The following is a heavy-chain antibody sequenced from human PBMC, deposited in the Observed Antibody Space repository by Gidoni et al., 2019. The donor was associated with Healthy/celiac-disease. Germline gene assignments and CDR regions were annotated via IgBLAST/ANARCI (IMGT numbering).Heavy chain of an antibody. CDR1: GGSISSYY. CDR3: ASGEYYYGSGSMDV. Sequence: QVQLQESGPGLVKPSETLSLPCTVSGGSISSYYWSWIRQPPGKGLEWIGYIYYSGSTNYNPSLKSRVTISVDTSKNQFSLKLSSVTAADTAVYYWASGEYYYGSGSMDVWGQGTTVTVSS. D-gene: IGHD3-10*01. CDR2: IYYSGST. J-gene: IGHJ6*02. V-gene: IGHV4-59*01.